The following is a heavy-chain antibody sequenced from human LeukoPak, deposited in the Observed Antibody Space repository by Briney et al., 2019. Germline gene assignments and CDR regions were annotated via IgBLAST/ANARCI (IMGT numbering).Heavy chain of an antibody. CDR3: AREMRGEPKGAFDI. V-gene: IGHV1-18*01. D-gene: IGHD3-16*01. CDR1: RYTFTSYG. Sequence: ASVTVSCTPSRYTFTSYGISWVRQAAGQEVEWMGWISAYNSNTNYAQKLQGRVTMTTDTSKSTAYMELRSLRADDTAVYYCAREMRGEPKGAFDIWGQGTMVTVSS. J-gene: IGHJ3*02. CDR2: ISAYNSNT.